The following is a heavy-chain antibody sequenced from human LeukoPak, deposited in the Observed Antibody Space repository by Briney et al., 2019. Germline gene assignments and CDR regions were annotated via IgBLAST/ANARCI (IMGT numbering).Heavy chain of an antibody. J-gene: IGHJ4*02. CDR2: INPNSGGT. V-gene: IGHV1-2*06. CDR3: ARVSGGYCDSSGYYSLGY. D-gene: IGHD3-22*01. CDR1: GYTFTGYY. Sequence: ASVKVSCTASGYTFTGYYMHWVRQAPGQGLEWMGRINPNSGGTNYAQKFQGRVTMTRDTSISTAYMELSRLRSDDTAVYYCARVSGGYCDSSGYYSLGYWGQGTLVTVSS.